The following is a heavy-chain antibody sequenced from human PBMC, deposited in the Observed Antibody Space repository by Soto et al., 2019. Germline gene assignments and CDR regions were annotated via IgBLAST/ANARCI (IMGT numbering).Heavy chain of an antibody. Sequence: SETLSLTCAVYGGSFSGYYWSWIRQPPGKGLEWIGEINHSGSTNYNPSLKSRVTISVDTSKNQFSLNLNSVTAADTAVYYCASGLSGDKVGQWGQGTPVTVSS. CDR2: INHSGST. D-gene: IGHD2-21*02. CDR1: GGSFSGYY. CDR3: ASGLSGDKVGQ. V-gene: IGHV4-34*01. J-gene: IGHJ4*02.